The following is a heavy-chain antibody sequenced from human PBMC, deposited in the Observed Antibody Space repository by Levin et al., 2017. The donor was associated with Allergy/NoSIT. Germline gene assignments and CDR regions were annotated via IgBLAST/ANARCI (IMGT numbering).Heavy chain of an antibody. D-gene: IGHD3-22*01. V-gene: IGHV4-61*01. CDR2: IYYSGST. CDR1: GGSVSSGSYY. J-gene: IGHJ4*02. Sequence: SETLSLTCTVSGGSVSSGSYYWSWIRQPPGTGLEWIGYIYYSGSTNYNPSLKSRVTISVDTSKNQFSLKLSSVTAADTAVYYCARSGNYYDSSGYRHFDYWGQGTLVTVSS. CDR3: ARSGNYYDSSGYRHFDY.